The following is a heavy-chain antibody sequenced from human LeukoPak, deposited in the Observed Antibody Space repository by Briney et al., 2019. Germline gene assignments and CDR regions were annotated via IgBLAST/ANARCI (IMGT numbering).Heavy chain of an antibody. Sequence: GGSLRLSCAASGFTFRTSWMHWVRQAPGKGLVWVSYINRDGGITSYADSVKGRFTISRDDVKNTLFLQMNSLRAEDTAVYYCATDGSYSTDCRGQGTLVTVSS. CDR2: INRDGGIT. CDR1: GFTFRTSW. CDR3: ATDGSYSTDC. V-gene: IGHV3-74*01. D-gene: IGHD2-15*01. J-gene: IGHJ4*02.